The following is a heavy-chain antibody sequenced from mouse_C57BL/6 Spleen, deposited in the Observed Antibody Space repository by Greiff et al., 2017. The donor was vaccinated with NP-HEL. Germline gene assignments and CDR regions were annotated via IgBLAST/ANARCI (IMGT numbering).Heavy chain of an antibody. CDR1: GYTFTSYW. Sequence: QVQLQQPGAELVRPGSSVKLSCKASGYTFTSYWMDWVKQRPGQGLEWIGNIYPSDSETHYNQKFKDKATLTVYKSSSTAYMQLSSLTSEDSAVYYCARRIYGSSLYAMDYWGQGTSVTVSS. V-gene: IGHV1-61*01. D-gene: IGHD1-1*01. CDR3: ARRIYGSSLYAMDY. J-gene: IGHJ4*01. CDR2: IYPSDSET.